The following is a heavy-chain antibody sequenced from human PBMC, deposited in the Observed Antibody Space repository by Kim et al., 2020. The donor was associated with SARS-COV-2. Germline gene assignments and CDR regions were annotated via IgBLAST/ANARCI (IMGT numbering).Heavy chain of an antibody. CDR3: ARGPVGWGSSWHTD. Sequence: SETLSLTCAVYGGSFSGYYWSWIRQPPGKGLEWIGEINHSGSTNYNPSLKSRVTISVDTSKNQFSLKLSSVTAADTAVYYCARGPVGWGSSWHTDWGQGTLVTVSS. J-gene: IGHJ4*02. V-gene: IGHV4-34*01. CDR2: INHSGST. CDR1: GGSFSGYY. D-gene: IGHD6-13*01.